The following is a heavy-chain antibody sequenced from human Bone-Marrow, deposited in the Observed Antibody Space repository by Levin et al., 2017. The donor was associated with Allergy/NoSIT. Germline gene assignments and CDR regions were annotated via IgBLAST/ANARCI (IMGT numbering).Heavy chain of an antibody. CDR2: IYASGSP. CDR1: GGSIGSGCYY. D-gene: IGHD1-1*01. CDR3: ARDRCGDDSGPSTDFYYYYVDV. V-gene: IGHV4-61*02. Sequence: SQTLSLTCTVSGGSIGSGCYYWSWIRQPAGKGLEWIGRIYASGSPGYNPSLKSRVTISVDTSKNQFSLNLRSVDASDTAVYYSARDRCGDDSGPSTDFYYYYVDVWGKGTTVTVSS. J-gene: IGHJ6*03.